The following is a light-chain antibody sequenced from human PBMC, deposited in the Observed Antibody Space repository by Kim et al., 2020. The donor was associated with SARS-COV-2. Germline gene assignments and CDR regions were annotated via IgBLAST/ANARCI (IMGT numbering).Light chain of an antibody. Sequence: EIVLTQSPATLSLSPGERATLSCRAGQSVSSYLAWYQQKPGQAPRLLIYDASNRATGIPARFSGSGSGTDFTLTISSLEPEDFAVYYCQQRSNRPLTFGGGTKMEIK. CDR2: DAS. CDR1: QSVSSY. CDR3: QQRSNRPLT. J-gene: IGKJ4*01. V-gene: IGKV3-11*01.